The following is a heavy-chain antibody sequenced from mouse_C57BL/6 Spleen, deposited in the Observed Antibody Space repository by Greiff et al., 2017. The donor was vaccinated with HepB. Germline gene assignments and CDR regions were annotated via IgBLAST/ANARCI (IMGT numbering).Heavy chain of an antibody. CDR1: GFTFSDYG. CDR3: ARPLFDY. J-gene: IGHJ2*01. V-gene: IGHV5-17*01. CDR2: ISSGRSTI. Sequence: EVNVVESGGGLVKPGGSLKLSCAASGFTFSDYGMHWVRQAPEKGLEWVAYISSGRSTIYYADTVKGRFTISSDNAKNTLFLQMTSLRSEDTAMYYCARPLFDYWGQGTTLTVSS.